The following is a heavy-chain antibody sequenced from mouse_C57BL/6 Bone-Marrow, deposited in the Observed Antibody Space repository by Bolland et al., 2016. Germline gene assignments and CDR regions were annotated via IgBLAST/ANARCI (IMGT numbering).Heavy chain of an antibody. J-gene: IGHJ3*01. Sequence: GSTNYNEKFKSKATLTVDKSSSTAYMQLSSLTSEDSAVYYCADLPQFAYWGQGTLV. CDR2: GST. D-gene: IGHD2-10*01. CDR3: ADLPQFAY. V-gene: IGHV1-64*01.